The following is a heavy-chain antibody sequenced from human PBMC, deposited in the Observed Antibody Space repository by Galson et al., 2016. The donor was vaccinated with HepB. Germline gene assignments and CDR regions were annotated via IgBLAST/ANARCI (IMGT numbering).Heavy chain of an antibody. CDR2: INPNSGAT. V-gene: IGHV1-2*02. D-gene: IGHD2/OR15-2a*01. CDR1: RYTFTDYY. CDR3: ARWAVRAPYTTSSLRGFDF. J-gene: IGHJ5*01. Sequence: SVKVSCKASRYTFTDYYIHWLRQAPGQGLEWMGWINPNSGATRHAQNFLGRVTLTRDTSISTAYMELRRLKFDDTAVYYCARWAVRAPYTTSSLRGFDFWGQGTLVTVSS.